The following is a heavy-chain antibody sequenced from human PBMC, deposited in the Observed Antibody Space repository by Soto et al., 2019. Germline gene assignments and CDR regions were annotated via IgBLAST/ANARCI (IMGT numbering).Heavy chain of an antibody. V-gene: IGHV4-34*01. Sequence: PSETLSLTCAVYGEPFGGCYWSWSRQPPGKGLEWIGEINHSGSTNYNASLKSRVTISVDTSKSQFSLKLSSVTAADTAVYYCASLPRKLESTPREKTDYWGQGTLVTVS. D-gene: IGHD1-1*01. J-gene: IGHJ4*02. CDR3: ASLPRKLESTPREKTDY. CDR1: GEPFGGCY. CDR2: INHSGST.